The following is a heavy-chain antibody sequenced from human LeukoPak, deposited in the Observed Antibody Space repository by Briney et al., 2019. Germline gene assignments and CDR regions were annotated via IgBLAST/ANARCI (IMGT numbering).Heavy chain of an antibody. CDR3: ARHMEGSGSSSFDY. CDR2: IYYSGST. CDR1: GGSISSSSHY. D-gene: IGHD3-10*01. Sequence: SETLSLTCTVSGGSISSSSHYWGWIRQPPGKGLEWIGTIYYSGSTYYNATLKSRATISVDTSKNQFSLKLSSVTAADTAVYYCARHMEGSGSSSFDYWGQGTLVSVSS. J-gene: IGHJ4*02. V-gene: IGHV4-39*01.